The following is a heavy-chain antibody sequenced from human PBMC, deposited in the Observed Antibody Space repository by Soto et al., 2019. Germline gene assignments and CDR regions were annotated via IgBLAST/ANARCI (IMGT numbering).Heavy chain of an antibody. Sequence: SETLSLTCTVSGGSISSYYWSWIRQPPGKGLEWIGYIYYSGSTNYNPSLKSRATISVDTSKNQFSLKLSSVTAADTAVYYCARVWGGSFDIWGQGTMGTVSS. CDR2: IYYSGST. D-gene: IGHD3-10*01. CDR3: ARVWGGSFDI. CDR1: GGSISSYY. V-gene: IGHV4-59*01. J-gene: IGHJ3*02.